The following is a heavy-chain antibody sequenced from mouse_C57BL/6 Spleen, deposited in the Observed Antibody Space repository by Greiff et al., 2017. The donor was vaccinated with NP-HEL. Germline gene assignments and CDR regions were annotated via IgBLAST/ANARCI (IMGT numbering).Heavy chain of an antibody. CDR2: IYPSDSET. V-gene: IGHV1-61*01. Sequence: QVQLQQPGAELVRPGSSVKLSCKASGYTFTSYWMDWVKQRPGQGLEWIGNIYPSDSETHYNQKFKDKATLTVEKSSSTAYMQLSSLTSEDSAVYNCARCDYERRYFDYWGQGTTLTVSS. CDR3: ARCDYERRYFDY. D-gene: IGHD2-4*01. CDR1: GYTFTSYW. J-gene: IGHJ2*01.